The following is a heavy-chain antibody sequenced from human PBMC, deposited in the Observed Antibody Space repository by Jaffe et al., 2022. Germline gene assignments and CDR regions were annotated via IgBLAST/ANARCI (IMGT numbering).Heavy chain of an antibody. D-gene: IGHD4-17*01. V-gene: IGHV3-72*01. Sequence: EVQLVESGGGLVQPGGSLRLSCTASGLTEFSDHHMDWVRQAPGKGLEWVGRSRNKPNSYTTQYAASVQGRFTISRDVSTNSVFLQMNSLTTEDTAVYYCHTVTLPYWGRGTLVTVSS. CDR3: HTVTLPY. J-gene: IGHJ4*02. CDR1: GLTEFSDHH. CDR2: SRNKPNSYTT.